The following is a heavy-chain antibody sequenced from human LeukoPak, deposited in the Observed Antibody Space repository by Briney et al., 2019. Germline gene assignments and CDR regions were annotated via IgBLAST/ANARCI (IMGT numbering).Heavy chain of an antibody. V-gene: IGHV3-53*01. CDR2: IYSGGST. D-gene: IGHD4-17*01. J-gene: IGHJ3*02. CDR1: GFTVSSNY. CDR3: AREPDYVDAFDI. Sequence: GGSLRLSCAASGFTVSSNYMSWVRQAPGKGLEWVSVIYSGGSTYYADSVKGRFTISRDNSKNTLYLQMSSLRAEDTAVYYCAREPDYVDAFDIWGQGTMVTVSS.